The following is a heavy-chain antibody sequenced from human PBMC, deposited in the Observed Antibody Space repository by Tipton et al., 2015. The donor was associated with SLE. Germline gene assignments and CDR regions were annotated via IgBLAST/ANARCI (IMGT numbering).Heavy chain of an antibody. J-gene: IGHJ6*03. CDR2: INHSGST. CDR3: ARNSPYYSNYYYYYYMDV. Sequence: TLSLTCAVYGRSFSGYYWSWIRQPPGKGLEWIGEINHSGSTNYNPSLKSRVTISVDTSKNQFSLKLSSVTAADTAVYYCARNSPYYSNYYYYYYMDVWGKGTTVTVSS. V-gene: IGHV4-34*01. CDR1: GRSFSGYY. D-gene: IGHD4-11*01.